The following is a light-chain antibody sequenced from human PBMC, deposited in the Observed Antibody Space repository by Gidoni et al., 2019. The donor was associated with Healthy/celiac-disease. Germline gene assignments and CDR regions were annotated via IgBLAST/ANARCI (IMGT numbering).Light chain of an antibody. CDR2: GAS. J-gene: IGKJ4*01. CDR3: QQYNNWLLT. Sequence: ETLMSPSPATLSVSPGERATLSCRASLSVSCNVAWYQQKPGQAPRVLIYGASTRATGSPARVSGSGFGTEFTLTISSLQSEDFADYCCQQYNNWLLTFGEGTKVEIK. V-gene: IGKV3-15*01. CDR1: LSVSCN.